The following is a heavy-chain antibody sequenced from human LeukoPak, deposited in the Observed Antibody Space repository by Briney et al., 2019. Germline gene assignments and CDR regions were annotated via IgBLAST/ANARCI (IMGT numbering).Heavy chain of an antibody. CDR1: GGSISSSSLY. V-gene: IGHV4-39*01. CDR2: IYYTESI. CDR3: ARSSYYDTSGYYDY. J-gene: IGHJ4*02. Sequence: SETLSLTCTVSGGSISSSSLYWGWVRQPPGKGLECIGFIYYTESIYSNPSLKSRVALSIDRTKNQFSLKLSSVTAADTAVYYCARSSYYDTSGYYDYWGQGALVTVSS. D-gene: IGHD3-22*01.